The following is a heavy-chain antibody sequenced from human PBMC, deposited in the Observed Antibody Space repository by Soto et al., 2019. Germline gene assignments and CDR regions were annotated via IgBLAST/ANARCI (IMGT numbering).Heavy chain of an antibody. J-gene: IGHJ6*04. V-gene: IGHV3-9*01. CDR2: IYYNSNRI. CDR1: GATLQDYA. CDR3: GKDISPGGMDV. Sequence: EVQLVESGGGLVQPGGSLRLSCAGSGATLQDYAMHWVRQAPGKGLEWVSGIYYNSNRIDYADSVKGRFTISGDNARNALYLQMNSLTTEDTAFYYCGKDISPGGMDVWGRGIMVTVSS.